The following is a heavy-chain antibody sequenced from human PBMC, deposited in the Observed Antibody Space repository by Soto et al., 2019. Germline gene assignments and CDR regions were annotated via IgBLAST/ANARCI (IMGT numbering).Heavy chain of an antibody. Sequence: QVHLQESGPGLVRPSQTLSPTCTVSGDSMATGGHYYNWIRQVPGKGLEWIGYVYYSGATHYTPSLRARATISRDTSKNQFSLRLISVTAADTALYYCARDKDLQPTVWGFWGQGIQVTVSS. V-gene: IGHV4-31*03. CDR3: ARDKDLQPTVWGF. CDR2: VYYSGAT. J-gene: IGHJ4*02. CDR1: GDSMATGGHY. D-gene: IGHD3-16*01.